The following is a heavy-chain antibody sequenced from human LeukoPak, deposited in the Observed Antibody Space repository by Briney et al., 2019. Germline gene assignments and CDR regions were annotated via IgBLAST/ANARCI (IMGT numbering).Heavy chain of an antibody. CDR3: ASSQPPSSYYDSSGYYSPFDY. D-gene: IGHD3-22*01. V-gene: IGHV5-51*01. Sequence: GESLKISCQGSGYSFTSYWIGWVRQMPGKGLEWMGIIYPGDSDTRYSPSFQGQVTISADKSISTAYLQWSSLKASDTAMYYCASSQPPSSYYDSSGYYSPFDYWGQGTLVTVSS. J-gene: IGHJ4*02. CDR1: GYSFTSYW. CDR2: IYPGDSDT.